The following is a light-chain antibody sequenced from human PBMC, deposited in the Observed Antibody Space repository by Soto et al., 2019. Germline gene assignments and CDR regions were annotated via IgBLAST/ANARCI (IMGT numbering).Light chain of an antibody. V-gene: IGKV3-20*01. CDR1: ESIISDY. CDR2: ATS. Sequence: ELVLTQSPGTLSLSPGETATHACRASESIISDYSAWYQHKPGQSPRLLIYATSKRATGIPDRFSGIGSETDFTLTISRLEPEDFALYYCQQFGRSPLFGQGTRLEIK. J-gene: IGKJ5*01. CDR3: QQFGRSPL.